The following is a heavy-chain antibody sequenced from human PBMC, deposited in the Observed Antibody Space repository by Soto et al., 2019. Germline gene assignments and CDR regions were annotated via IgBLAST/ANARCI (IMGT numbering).Heavy chain of an antibody. CDR1: GYTLTELS. Sequence: GASVKVSCKVSGYTLTELSMHWVRQAPGKGLEWLGGFDPEDGETIYAQKFQGRVTMTEDTSTDTAYMELSSLRSEDTAVYYCATVETYYYDSSGYLNYHFDYWGQGTLVTVSS. D-gene: IGHD3-22*01. V-gene: IGHV1-24*01. CDR3: ATVETYYYDSSGYLNYHFDY. J-gene: IGHJ4*02. CDR2: FDPEDGET.